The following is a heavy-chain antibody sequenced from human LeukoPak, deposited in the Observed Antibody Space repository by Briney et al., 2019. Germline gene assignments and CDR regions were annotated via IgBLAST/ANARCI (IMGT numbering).Heavy chain of an antibody. D-gene: IGHD3-10*01. V-gene: IGHV3-23*01. CDR2: ITGSGDGT. J-gene: IGHJ4*02. CDR3: VKGFVHPTYYFDY. Sequence: GGSLRLSCAAPGFTFSNYAMMWVRQAPGKRLEWISSITGSGDGTYYADSVRGRFTISRDNSENTLYLQVNSLRVEDTAVYFCVKGFVHPTYYFDYWGQGTLVTVSS. CDR1: GFTFSNYA.